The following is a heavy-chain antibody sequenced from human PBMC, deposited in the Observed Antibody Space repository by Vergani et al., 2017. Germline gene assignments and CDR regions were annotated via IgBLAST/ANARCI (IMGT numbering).Heavy chain of an antibody. CDR3: ARDTSKYQLLRGPWFDP. J-gene: IGHJ5*02. Sequence: QVQLQQWGAGLLKPSETLSLTCAVYGGSFSSYGMHWVRQAPGKGLEWVAVIWYDGSNKYYADSVKGRFTISRDNSKNTLYLQMNSLRAEDTAVYYCARDTSKYQLLRGPWFDPWGQGTLVTVSS. V-gene: IGHV3-33*08. CDR1: GGSFSSYG. D-gene: IGHD2-2*01. CDR2: IWYDGSNK.